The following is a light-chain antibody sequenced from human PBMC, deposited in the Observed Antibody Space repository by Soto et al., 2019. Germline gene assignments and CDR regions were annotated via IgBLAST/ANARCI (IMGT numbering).Light chain of an antibody. V-gene: IGKV3D-20*02. CDR1: QSISSTY. CDR3: HQRQSWPRT. Sequence: EIVLTQSPGTLSLSPGERATLSCRASQSISSTYLTWYHQRPGQAPRLLIYDASRRATGIPDRFSGSGSGTDFSLTISSLAPEDFAIYYCHQRQSWPRTFGQGTKVDIK. J-gene: IGKJ1*01. CDR2: DAS.